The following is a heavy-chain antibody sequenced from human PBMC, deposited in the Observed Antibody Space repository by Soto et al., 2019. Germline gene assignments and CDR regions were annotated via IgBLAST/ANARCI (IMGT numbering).Heavy chain of an antibody. J-gene: IGHJ4*02. CDR3: AKGGTYYFDS. Sequence: LSLTCSVSGASISNFYWSWIRRSAGKGLEWIGRLYTRGTTDYNPSLKSRVTMSIDTSKNRVSLSLTSVTAADTAVYYCAKGGTYYFDSWGQGIVVTVSS. D-gene: IGHD3-16*01. CDR1: GASISNFY. CDR2: LYTRGTT. V-gene: IGHV4-4*07.